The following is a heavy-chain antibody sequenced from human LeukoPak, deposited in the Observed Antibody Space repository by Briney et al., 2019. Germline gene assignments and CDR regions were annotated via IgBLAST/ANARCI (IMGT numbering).Heavy chain of an antibody. CDR1: GFTFSSYA. D-gene: IGHD3-22*01. Sequence: GGSLRLSCAASGFTFSSYAMHGVRQAPGKGLEWVAVISYDGSNKYSADSVKGRFTISRDNSKNTLYLQMNSLRAEDTAVYYCARAGDDSSGYYYGPTSYYYYGMDVWGQGTTVTVSS. J-gene: IGHJ6*02. CDR3: ARAGDDSSGYYYGPTSYYYYGMDV. V-gene: IGHV3-30*04. CDR2: ISYDGSNK.